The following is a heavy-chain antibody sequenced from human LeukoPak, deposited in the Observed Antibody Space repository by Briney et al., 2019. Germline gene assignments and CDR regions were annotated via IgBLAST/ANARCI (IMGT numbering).Heavy chain of an antibody. D-gene: IGHD1-26*01. CDR1: GFTFSNYA. V-gene: IGHV3-23*01. CDR3: AKSGGSYPYYFDY. Sequence: PGGSLRLSCAASGFTFSNYAMNWVRQAPGKGLEWVSAISGSGDNTYYADSVKGRFTISRDNSKNTLYLQMNSLRAEDTAVYYCAKSGGSYPYYFDYWGQGTLVTVSS. J-gene: IGHJ4*02. CDR2: ISGSGDNT.